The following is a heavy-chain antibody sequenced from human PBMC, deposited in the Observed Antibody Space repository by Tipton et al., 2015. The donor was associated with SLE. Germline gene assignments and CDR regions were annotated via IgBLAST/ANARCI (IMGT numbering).Heavy chain of an antibody. CDR3: ARDAVVGYRGGAVDS. CDR2: ICYRGTT. D-gene: IGHD5-12*01. Sequence: TLSLTCTVSGDSISRSSYCWGWIRQPPGKGLEWIGSICYRGTTYYNPSLKSRVTISVDTSKNQLSLKLRSVTAADTAVYYCARDAVVGYRGGAVDSWGQGTLVTVSS. V-gene: IGHV4-39*07. J-gene: IGHJ4*02. CDR1: GDSISRSSYC.